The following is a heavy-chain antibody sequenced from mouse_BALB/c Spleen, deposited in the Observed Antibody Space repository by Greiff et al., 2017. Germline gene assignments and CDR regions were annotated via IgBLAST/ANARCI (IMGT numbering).Heavy chain of an antibody. J-gene: IGHJ2*01. D-gene: IGHD1-2*01. CDR3: ARHGGHYYGFDY. CDR1: GFSLTSYG. CDR2: IWSDGST. V-gene: IGHV2-6-2*01. Sequence: QVQLKESGPDLVAPSQSLSITCTVSGFSLTSYGVHWVRQPPGKGLEWLVVIWSDGSTTYNSALKSRLSISKDNSKSQVFLKMNSLQTDDTAMYYCARHGGHYYGFDYWGQGTTLTVSS.